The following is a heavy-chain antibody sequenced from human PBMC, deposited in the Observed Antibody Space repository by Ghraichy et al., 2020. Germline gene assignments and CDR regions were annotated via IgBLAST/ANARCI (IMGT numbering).Heavy chain of an antibody. V-gene: IGHV3-21*01. CDR3: ARDGQWLENWFDP. D-gene: IGHD6-19*01. CDR2: ISSSSSYI. J-gene: IGHJ5*02. CDR1: GFTFSSYS. Sequence: LSLTCSASGFTFSSYSMNWVRQAPGKGLEWVSSISSSSSYIYYADSVKGRFTISRDNAKNSLYLQMNSLRAEDTAVYYCARDGQWLENWFDPWGQGTLVTVSS.